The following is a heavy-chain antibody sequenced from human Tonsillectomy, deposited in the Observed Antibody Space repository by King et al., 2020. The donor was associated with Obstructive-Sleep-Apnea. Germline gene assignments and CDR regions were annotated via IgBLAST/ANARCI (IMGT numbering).Heavy chain of an antibody. CDR3: AKGGRPLFAD. D-gene: IGHD3-16*01. Sequence: QLVQSGAEVKKPGASVSISCKASGYTFTRDPIHWLRQAPGQRPEWMGWINTATGNTRYSQQFQGRVIITRDTSARTAYMELSSLPSEDTATYYCAKGGRPLFADWGQGTLVTVSS. V-gene: IGHV1-3*04. CDR2: INTATGNT. J-gene: IGHJ4*02. CDR1: GYTFTRDP.